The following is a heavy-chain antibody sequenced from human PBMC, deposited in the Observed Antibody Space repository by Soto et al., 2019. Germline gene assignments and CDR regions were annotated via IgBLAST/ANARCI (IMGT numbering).Heavy chain of an antibody. CDR1: GYTFTSYG. V-gene: IGHV1-18*01. J-gene: IGHJ6*02. Sequence: GASVKVSCKASGYTFTSYGISWVRQAPGQGLEWMGWISAYNGNTNYAQKLQGRVTMTTDTSTSTAYMELRSLRSDDTAVYYCARDLTSRGYYYYGMDVWGQGTTVTVSS. CDR2: ISAYNGNT. D-gene: IGHD3-10*01. CDR3: ARDLTSRGYYYYGMDV.